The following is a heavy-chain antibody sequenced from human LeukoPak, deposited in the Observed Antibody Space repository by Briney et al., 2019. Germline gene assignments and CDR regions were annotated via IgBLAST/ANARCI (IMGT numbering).Heavy chain of an antibody. CDR1: GFTFSNAW. CDR2: IRSKAYGGTT. Sequence: GGSLRLSCAASGFTFSNAWMSWVRKTPGKGLERVGFIRSKAYGGTTEYAASVKGRFTISRDDSKSIAYLQMNSLKTEDTAVYYCTRVVAAAGPGLYYYYYGMDVWGQGTTVTVSS. CDR3: TRVVAAAGPGLYYYYYGMDV. D-gene: IGHD6-13*01. J-gene: IGHJ6*02. V-gene: IGHV3-49*04.